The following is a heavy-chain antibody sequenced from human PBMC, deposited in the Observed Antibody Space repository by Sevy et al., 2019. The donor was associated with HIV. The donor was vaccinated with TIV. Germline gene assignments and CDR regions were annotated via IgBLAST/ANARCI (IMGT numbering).Heavy chain of an antibody. V-gene: IGHV3-74*01. CDR2: INSDGSST. CDR1: GFTFSSYW. J-gene: IGHJ5*02. Sequence: GGSLRLSCAASGFTFSSYWMHWVRQAPGKGLVWVSRINSDGSSTSYADSVEGRFTISRDNAKNTLYLQMNSLRAEDTAVYYCARDPGKAAAGPGAYNWFDPWGQGTLVTVSS. CDR3: ARDPGKAAAGPGAYNWFDP. D-gene: IGHD6-13*01.